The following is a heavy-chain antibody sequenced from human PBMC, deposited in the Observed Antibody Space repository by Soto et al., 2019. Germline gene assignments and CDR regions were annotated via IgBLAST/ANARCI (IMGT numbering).Heavy chain of an antibody. V-gene: IGHV1-3*01. CDR2: INAGNGNT. J-gene: IGHJ4*02. Sequence: ASVKVSCKASGYTFTSYGISWVRQAPGQRLEWMGWINAGNGNTEYSQKFQGRVTITRDTSASTAYMELSSLRSEDTAVYYCTEWLTGYWGQGTLVTVSS. CDR1: GYTFTSYG. CDR3: TEWLTGY. D-gene: IGHD3-3*01.